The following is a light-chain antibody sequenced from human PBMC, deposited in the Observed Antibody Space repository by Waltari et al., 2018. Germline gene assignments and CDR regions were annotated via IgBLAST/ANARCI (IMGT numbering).Light chain of an antibody. V-gene: IGKV4-1*01. Sequence: DIVMTQSPDSLAVSLGERATINCKSSQSVLYTSNNNNYLAWYQQKPGQPPKLLIYWASNRESGVPDRFSGSGSGTDFTLTIGSLQPEDVAVYYCHQYYSTPYSFGQGTKLEIK. CDR3: HQYYSTPYS. J-gene: IGKJ2*03. CDR1: QSVLYTSNNNNY. CDR2: WAS.